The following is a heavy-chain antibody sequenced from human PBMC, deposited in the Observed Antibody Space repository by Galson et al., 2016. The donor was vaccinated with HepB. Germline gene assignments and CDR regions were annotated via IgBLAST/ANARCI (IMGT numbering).Heavy chain of an antibody. CDR1: GYTFTSYW. CDR2: IYPGDSET. Sequence: QSGAEVKKPGESLKISCKGSGYTFTSYWIGWVRQMPGKGLEWMGIIYPGDSETRYSPSFQGQVTISAGKSISTAYLQWSSLKASDTAMDYCARYDFWSGPFDDWGQGTLVTVSS. J-gene: IGHJ4*02. CDR3: ARYDFWSGPFDD. D-gene: IGHD3-3*01. V-gene: IGHV5-51*01.